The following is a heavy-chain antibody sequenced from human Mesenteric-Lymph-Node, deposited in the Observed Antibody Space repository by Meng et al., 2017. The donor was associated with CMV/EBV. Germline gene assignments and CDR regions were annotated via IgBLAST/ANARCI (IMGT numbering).Heavy chain of an antibody. CDR1: GFTFDDYG. Sequence: GESLKISCAASGFTFDDYGMSWVRQAPGKGLEWVSGINWNGGSTGYADSVKGRFTISRDNAKNSLYLQMNSLRAEDTALYYCARDGHMGFGERDWFDPWGQGTLVTVSS. D-gene: IGHD3-10*01. V-gene: IGHV3-20*04. CDR3: ARDGHMGFGERDWFDP. CDR2: INWNGGST. J-gene: IGHJ5*02.